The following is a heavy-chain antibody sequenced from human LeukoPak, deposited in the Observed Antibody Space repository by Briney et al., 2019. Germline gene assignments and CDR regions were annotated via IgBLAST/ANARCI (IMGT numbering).Heavy chain of an antibody. Sequence: GGSLRLSCVVSGFGFSDSYMTWIRQTPGKGLEWLAYISGSGSDMYYADSVKGRFTISRDNAKNSLYLQMNSLRPEDTAVYYCAELGITMIGGVWGKGTTVTISS. CDR2: ISGSGSDM. D-gene: IGHD3-10*02. J-gene: IGHJ6*04. V-gene: IGHV3-11*04. CDR3: AELGITMIGGV. CDR1: GFGFSDSY.